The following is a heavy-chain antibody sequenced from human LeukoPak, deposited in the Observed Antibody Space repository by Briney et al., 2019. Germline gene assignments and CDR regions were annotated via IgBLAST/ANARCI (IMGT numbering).Heavy chain of an antibody. CDR2: IIPIFGIA. CDR3: ASGSCSTSCYHLDWLDP. J-gene: IGHJ5*02. CDR1: GGTFSSYA. Sequence: SVKVSCKASGGTFSSYAISWVRQAPGQGLEWMGRIIPIFGIANYAQKFQGRVTITADKSTSTAYMELSSLRSEDTAVYYCASGSCSTSCYHLDWLDPCGQGTLVTVSS. D-gene: IGHD2-2*01. V-gene: IGHV1-69*04.